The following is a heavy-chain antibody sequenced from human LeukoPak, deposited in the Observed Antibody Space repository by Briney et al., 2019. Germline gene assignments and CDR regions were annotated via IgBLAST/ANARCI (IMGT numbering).Heavy chain of an antibody. CDR1: GGSISSYY. J-gene: IGHJ3*02. CDR3: ARVGNYYDSSGYSAQNSHAFDI. CDR2: IYYSGST. D-gene: IGHD3-22*01. V-gene: IGHV4-59*01. Sequence: ASETLSLTCTVSGGSISSYYWSWIRQPPGKGLEWIGYIYYSGSTNYNPSLKSRVTISVDTSKNQFSLKLSSVTAADTAVYYCARVGNYYDSSGYSAQNSHAFDIWGQGTMVTVSS.